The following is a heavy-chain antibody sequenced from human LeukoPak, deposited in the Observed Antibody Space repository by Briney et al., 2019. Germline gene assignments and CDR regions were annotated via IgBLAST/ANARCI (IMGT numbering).Heavy chain of an antibody. CDR3: AKDHAVTTWRCAFDI. J-gene: IGHJ3*02. Sequence: GASVKVSCKASGGTFSSYAISWVRQAPGQGLEWMGGIIPIFGTANYAQKFQGRVTITADESTSTAYMELSSLRAEDTAVYYCAKDHAVTTWRCAFDIWGQGTMVTVSS. V-gene: IGHV1-69*13. D-gene: IGHD4-17*01. CDR1: GGTFSSYA. CDR2: IIPIFGTA.